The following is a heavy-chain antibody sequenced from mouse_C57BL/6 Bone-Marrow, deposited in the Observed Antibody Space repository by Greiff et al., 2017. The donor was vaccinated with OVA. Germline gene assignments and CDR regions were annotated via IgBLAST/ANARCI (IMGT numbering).Heavy chain of an antibody. D-gene: IGHD1-1*01. CDR3: ARTYHGSTFAY. Sequence: QVQLLQSGAELARAGASVKLSCKASGYTFTSYGISWVKQRTGQGLEWIGEIYTSSGNTYYNEKFKGKATLTADKSSSTAYMELRSLTSEYSAVYFFARTYHGSTFAYWGQGTLVTVSA. V-gene: IGHV1-81*01. CDR2: IYTSSGNT. J-gene: IGHJ3*01. CDR1: GYTFTSYG.